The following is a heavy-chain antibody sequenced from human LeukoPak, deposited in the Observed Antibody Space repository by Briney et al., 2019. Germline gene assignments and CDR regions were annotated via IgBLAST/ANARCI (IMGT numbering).Heavy chain of an antibody. D-gene: IGHD2-21*02. V-gene: IGHV4-34*01. J-gene: IGHJ6*02. Sequence: SETLSLTCAVYGGSFSCYYWSWIRQPPGKGLEWIGEINHSGSTNYNPSLKSRVTISVDTSKNQFSLKLSSVTAADTAVYYCARDNCGGDCYSDYYYYGMDVWGQGTTVTVSS. CDR1: GGSFSCYY. CDR3: ARDNCGGDCYSDYYYYGMDV. CDR2: INHSGST.